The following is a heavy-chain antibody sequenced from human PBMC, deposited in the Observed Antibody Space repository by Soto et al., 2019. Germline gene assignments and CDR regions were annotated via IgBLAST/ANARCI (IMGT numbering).Heavy chain of an antibody. Sequence: SVRVPCKASGCTFSSYAIRWVRQAPGQGLEWMGGIIPMLGTANYAQKFQGRVTITADKSTSTAYMGLSSLRSEDTAVYDWANPGSGYCSGGSCYAPLYYYGMYGWGQGNTVPGSS. CDR3: ANPGSGYCSGGSCYAPLYYYGMYG. CDR2: IIPMLGTA. D-gene: IGHD2-15*01. CDR1: GCTFSSYA. J-gene: IGHJ6*02. V-gene: IGHV1-69*10.